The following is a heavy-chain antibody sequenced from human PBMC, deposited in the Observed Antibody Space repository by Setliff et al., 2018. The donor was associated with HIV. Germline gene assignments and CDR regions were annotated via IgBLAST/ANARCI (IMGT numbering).Heavy chain of an antibody. CDR2: MCHGGNNN. J-gene: IGHJ4*02. Sequence: PSETLSLTCGVSGYSISSDYCWGWIRQPPGKGLEWIGNMCHGGNNNYYNPSLKSRVTISVDTSKNQFSLKLSSVTAADTAVYYCARYWGSYPEHFDYWGQGTLVTVSS. D-gene: IGHD1-26*01. CDR1: GYSISSDYC. CDR3: ARYWGSYPEHFDY. V-gene: IGHV4-38-2*01.